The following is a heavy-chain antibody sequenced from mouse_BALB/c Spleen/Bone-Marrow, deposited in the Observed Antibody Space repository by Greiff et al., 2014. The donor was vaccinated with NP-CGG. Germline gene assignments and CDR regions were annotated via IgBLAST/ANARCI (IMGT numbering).Heavy chain of an antibody. J-gene: IGHJ3*01. CDR2: TNPDSRTI. D-gene: IGHD2-3*01. Sequence: EVKLMESGGGLVQPGGSLKLSCAASGFDFSGYWMTWVRQAPGKGLEWIGETNPDSRTINYKPSLKEKFIMSSDNAKNTLYLQMSKVRSEDTALYYCARNGYYGWITYWGQGTLVTVSA. CDR1: GFDFSGYW. CDR3: ARNGYYGWITY. V-gene: IGHV4-1*02.